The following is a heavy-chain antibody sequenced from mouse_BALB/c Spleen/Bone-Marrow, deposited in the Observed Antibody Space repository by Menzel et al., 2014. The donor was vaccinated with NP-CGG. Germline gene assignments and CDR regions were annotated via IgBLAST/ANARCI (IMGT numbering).Heavy chain of an antibody. D-gene: IGHD1-1*01. V-gene: IGHV5-12-1*01. J-gene: IGHJ4*01. Sequence: EVQVVESGGGLVKPGGSLKLSCAASGFAFSSYDMSWARQTPEKRLEWVAYISSGGGSTYYPDTVKGRFTISSANAKNTLYLQMKSLKTVNTAMYYCARSLYYYSNGPYYAMDYWGQGTSVTVSS. CDR2: ISSGGGST. CDR1: GFAFSSYD. CDR3: ARSLYYYSNGPYYAMDY.